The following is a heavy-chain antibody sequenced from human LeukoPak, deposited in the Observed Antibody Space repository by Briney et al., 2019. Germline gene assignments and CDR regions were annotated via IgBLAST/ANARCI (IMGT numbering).Heavy chain of an antibody. D-gene: IGHD6-6*01. Sequence: GGSLRLSCAASGFTFSSYAMSWVRQAPGKGLEWVSAISGSGGSTYYADSVKGRFTISRDNSKNTLYLQMNSLRAEDTAVYYCARIRGDSSSFDYWGQGTLVTVSS. CDR3: ARIRGDSSSFDY. V-gene: IGHV3-23*01. J-gene: IGHJ4*02. CDR1: GFTFSSYA. CDR2: ISGSGGST.